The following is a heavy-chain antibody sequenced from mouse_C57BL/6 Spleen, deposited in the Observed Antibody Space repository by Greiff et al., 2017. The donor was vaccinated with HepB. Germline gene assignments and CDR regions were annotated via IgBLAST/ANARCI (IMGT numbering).Heavy chain of an antibody. CDR2: IDPSDSYT. CDR1: GYTFTSYW. J-gene: IGHJ1*03. V-gene: IGHV1-69*01. Sequence: QVQLQQPGAELVMPGASVKLSCKASGYTFTSYWMHWVKQRPGQGLEWIGEIDPSDSYTNYNQKFKGKSTLTVDKSSSTAYMQLSSLTSEDSAVYDCARGGGGDGGYFDVWGTGTTVTVSS. D-gene: IGHD1-1*02. CDR3: ARGGGGDGGYFDV.